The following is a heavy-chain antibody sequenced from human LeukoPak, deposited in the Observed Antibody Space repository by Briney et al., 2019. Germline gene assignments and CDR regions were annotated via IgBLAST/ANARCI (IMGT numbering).Heavy chain of an antibody. CDR1: GFTFSNYW. J-gene: IGHJ6*02. CDR2: IRSDGGDT. Sequence: PGGSLRLSCEASGFTFSNYWMHWVRQVPGKGLVWVSRIRSDGGDTTYAGFVQGRFTISRDNVKNMLYLQMNSLRAEDTAVYYCARLAARQILGYYGMDVWGQGTTVTVSS. V-gene: IGHV3-74*01. D-gene: IGHD6-6*01. CDR3: ARLAARQILGYYGMDV.